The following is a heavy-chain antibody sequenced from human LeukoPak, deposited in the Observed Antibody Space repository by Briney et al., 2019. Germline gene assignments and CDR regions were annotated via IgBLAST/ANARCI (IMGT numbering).Heavy chain of an antibody. V-gene: IGHV3-21*01. J-gene: IGHJ6*03. Sequence: PGGSLRLSCAASGFTFSSYSMNWVRQAPGKGLEWVSSISTSSSYIYYADSVKGRFTISRDDAKKSLYLQMNSLTAEDTAVYFCARFSEVYYYVDVWGTGTTVTVSS. D-gene: IGHD2/OR15-2a*01. CDR1: GFTFSSYS. CDR2: ISTSSSYI. CDR3: ARFSEVYYYVDV.